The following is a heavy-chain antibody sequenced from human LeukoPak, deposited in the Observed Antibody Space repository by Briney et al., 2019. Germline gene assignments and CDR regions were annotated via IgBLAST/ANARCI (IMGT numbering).Heavy chain of an antibody. CDR2: INHSGYT. V-gene: IGHV4-34*01. Sequence: PSETLSLTCAVYGGSFTDYYWSWIRRPPGKGLEWIGEINHSGYTNYNPSLKSRVSVSVDTSKNQFSLKLSSVTAADTAVYYCARESVAGTTYFDYWGQGTLVTVSS. D-gene: IGHD6-19*01. J-gene: IGHJ4*02. CDR1: GGSFTDYY. CDR3: ARESVAGTTYFDY.